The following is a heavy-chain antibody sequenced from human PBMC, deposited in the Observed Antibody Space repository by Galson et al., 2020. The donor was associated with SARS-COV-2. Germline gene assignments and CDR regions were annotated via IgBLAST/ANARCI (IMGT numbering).Heavy chain of an antibody. CDR2: IDWDDDK. CDR1: GFSLSTSGMC. V-gene: IGHV2-70*11. J-gene: IGHJ4*02. CDR3: ARTNYEILTGDSHNNDY. Sequence: SGPTLVKPTQTLTLTCTFSGFSLSTSGMCVSWIRQPPGKALEWLARIDWDDDKYYSPSLKTRLTISKDTSKNQVVLTMTNMDPVDTATYYCARTNYEILTGDSHNNDYWGQGTLVTVSS. D-gene: IGHD3-9*01.